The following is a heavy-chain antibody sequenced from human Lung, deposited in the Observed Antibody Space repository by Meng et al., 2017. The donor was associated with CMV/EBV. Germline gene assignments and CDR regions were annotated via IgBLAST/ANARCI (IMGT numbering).Heavy chain of an antibody. CDR3: ARGDGGNGSDY. V-gene: IGHV1-46*01. Sequence: VQLVQSGLEGKKPGASLKVSFKASGYTFTNYSLHWVRQAPGQGLEWMGVINPSGGSTNYAQKFQGRLTMTRDTSTSTVYMELSSLRSEDTAVYYCARGDGGNGSDYWGQGTLVTVSS. J-gene: IGHJ4*02. CDR2: INPSGGST. CDR1: GYTFTNYS. D-gene: IGHD4-23*01.